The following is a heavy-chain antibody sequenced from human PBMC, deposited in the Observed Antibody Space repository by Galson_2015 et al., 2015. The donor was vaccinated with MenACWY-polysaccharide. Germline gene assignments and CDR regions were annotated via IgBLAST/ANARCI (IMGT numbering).Heavy chain of an antibody. D-gene: IGHD6-6*01. CDR3: AKAHIAARPDRRMVYFYYMGV. CDR1: GFTFSSYA. Sequence: SLRLSCAASGFTFSSYAMSWVRQAPGKGPEWVSAISDSGGTTFYADSVKGRFTISRDNSKNTLFLQMISLRVEDTAVYYCAKAHIAARPDRRMVYFYYMGVWGKGTTVTVSS. J-gene: IGHJ6*03. CDR2: ISDSGGTT. V-gene: IGHV3-23*01.